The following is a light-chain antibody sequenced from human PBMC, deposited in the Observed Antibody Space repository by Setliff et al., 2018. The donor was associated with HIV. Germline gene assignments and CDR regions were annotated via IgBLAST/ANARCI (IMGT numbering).Light chain of an antibody. CDR1: NIGLKS. V-gene: IGLV3-21*04. Sequence: SYELTQRPSVSVAPGKTARITCGGDNIGLKSVHWYQQKPGQAPVVVMYYDHDRPSWIPERFSGSNSGNTATLTISRVEVGDEADYYCQVWDSSSDHYVFGSGTKVTVL. CDR2: YDH. CDR3: QVWDSSSDHYV. J-gene: IGLJ1*01.